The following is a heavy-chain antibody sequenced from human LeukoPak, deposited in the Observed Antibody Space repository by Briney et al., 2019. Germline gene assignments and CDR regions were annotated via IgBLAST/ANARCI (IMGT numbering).Heavy chain of an antibody. CDR1: GFTFSDYA. Sequence: GGSLRLSCTSSGFTFSDYALSWVRQAPGKGLEWVSLIRNKGMRGTVEYVASVEGRFSISRDASKSIVYLQMNSLQTEDTAVYYCTRAGIVATIGYGMDVWGQGTTVTVSS. CDR3: TRAGIVATIGYGMDV. D-gene: IGHD5-12*01. J-gene: IGHJ6*02. V-gene: IGHV3-49*04. CDR2: IRNKGMRGTV.